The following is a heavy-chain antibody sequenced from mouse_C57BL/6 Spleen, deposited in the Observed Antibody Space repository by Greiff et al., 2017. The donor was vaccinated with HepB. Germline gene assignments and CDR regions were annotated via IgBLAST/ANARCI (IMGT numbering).Heavy chain of an antibody. CDR1: GYTFTSYG. D-gene: IGHD1-1*01. CDR3: AREDYGSSYDDY. J-gene: IGHJ2*01. CDR2: IYPRSGNT. Sequence: VQLQESGAELARPGASVKLSCKASGYTFTSYGISWVKQRTGQGLEWIGEIYPRSGNTYYNEKFKGKDTLTADKSSSTAYMELRSLTSEDSAVYFCAREDYGSSYDDYWGQGTTLTVSS. V-gene: IGHV1-81*01.